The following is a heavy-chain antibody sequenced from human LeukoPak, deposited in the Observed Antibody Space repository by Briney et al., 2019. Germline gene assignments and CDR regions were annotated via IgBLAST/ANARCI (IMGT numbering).Heavy chain of an antibody. CDR3: ARVLLHYDFWSGYFGSRSWFDP. Sequence: SETLSLTCTVSGGSISSSSYYWGWIRQPPGKGLEWIGSIYYSGSTYYNPSLKSRVTISVDTSKNQFSLKLSSVTAADTAVYYCARVLLHYDFWSGYFGSRSWFDPWGQGTLVTVSS. J-gene: IGHJ5*02. CDR2: IYYSGST. V-gene: IGHV4-39*07. D-gene: IGHD3-3*01. CDR1: GGSISSSSYY.